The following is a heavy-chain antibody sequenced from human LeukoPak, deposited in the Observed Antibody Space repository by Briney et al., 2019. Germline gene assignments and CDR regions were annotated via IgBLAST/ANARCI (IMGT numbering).Heavy chain of an antibody. CDR1: GGSISSGGYY. V-gene: IGHV4-31*03. CDR3: ARDVGRWYWGWFDP. CDR2: IYCSGST. D-gene: IGHD2-8*02. J-gene: IGHJ5*02. Sequence: RSSETLSLTCTVSGGSISSGGYYWSWIRQHPGKGLEWIGYIYCSGSTYYNPSLKSRVTISVDTSKNQFSLKLSSVTAADTAVYYCARDVGRWYWGWFDPWGQGTLVTVSS.